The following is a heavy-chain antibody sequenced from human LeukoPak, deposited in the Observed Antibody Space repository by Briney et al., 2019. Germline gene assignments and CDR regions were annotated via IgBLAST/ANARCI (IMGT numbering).Heavy chain of an antibody. CDR2: INPNSGDT. Sequence: ASVKVSCKASGYTFTGYYLHWVRQAPGQGLEWMGWINPNSGDTDYAQNFQGRVTMTRDTSISTAYLDLSRLRADDTAVYYCARDMDTGPDLFDYWGQGTLVTVSS. CDR3: ARDMDTGPDLFDY. J-gene: IGHJ4*02. D-gene: IGHD5-18*01. V-gene: IGHV1-2*02. CDR1: GYTFTGYY.